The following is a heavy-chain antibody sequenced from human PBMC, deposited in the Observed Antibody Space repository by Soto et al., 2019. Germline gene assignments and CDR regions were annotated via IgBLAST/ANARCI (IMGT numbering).Heavy chain of an antibody. V-gene: IGHV4-30-4*01. Sequence: KTSETLSLTCTVSGGSISSGDYYWSWIRQPPGKGLEWIGYIYYSGSTSYNPSLKSRVTISVDTSKNQFSLKLSSVTAADTAVYYCARGGYYYDSRSNWFDPWGQGTLVTVSS. CDR3: ARGGYYYDSRSNWFDP. D-gene: IGHD3-22*01. J-gene: IGHJ5*02. CDR2: IYYSGST. CDR1: GGSISSGDYY.